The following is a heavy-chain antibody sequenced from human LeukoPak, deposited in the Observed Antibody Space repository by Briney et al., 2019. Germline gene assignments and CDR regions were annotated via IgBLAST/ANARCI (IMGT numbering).Heavy chain of an antibody. D-gene: IGHD3/OR15-3a*01. Sequence: GGSLRLSCAVSGITLSNYGISWARQAPGKGLEWVAGISDSGGSTKYADSVKGRFTIARDNRKNTLYLQMNSLRAEDTAVYFCAKRGVVIRVILVGFHKEAYYFESWGQGALVTVSS. J-gene: IGHJ4*02. CDR1: GITLSNYG. CDR3: AKRGVVIRVILVGFHKEAYYFES. V-gene: IGHV3-23*01. CDR2: ISDSGGST.